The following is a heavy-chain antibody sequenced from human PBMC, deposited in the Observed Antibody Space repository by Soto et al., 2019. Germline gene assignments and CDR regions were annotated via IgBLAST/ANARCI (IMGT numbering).Heavy chain of an antibody. Sequence: QVQLQESGPGLVKPSQTLSLTCTVSGGSISSGGYYWSWIRQHPGKGLEWIGYIYYSGSTYYNPSLKSRVTISVDTSKNQFSLKLSSVTAADTAVYYCARACSNWSLRGQYYCDYWGQGTLVTVSS. D-gene: IGHD1-1*01. CDR2: IYYSGST. J-gene: IGHJ4*02. CDR1: GGSISSGGYY. V-gene: IGHV4-31*03. CDR3: ARACSNWSLRGQYYCDY.